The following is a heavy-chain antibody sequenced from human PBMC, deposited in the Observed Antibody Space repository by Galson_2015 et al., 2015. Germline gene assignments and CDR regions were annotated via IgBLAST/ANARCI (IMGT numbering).Heavy chain of an antibody. CDR2: ISAYNGNT. J-gene: IGHJ6*02. Sequence: SVKVSCKASGYTFTSYGISWVRQAPGQGLEWMGWISAYNGNTNYAQKLQGRVTMTTDTSTSTAYMELRSLRSDDTAVYYCARDRTYYDILTGYYTSTPLYGMDVWGQGTTVTVSS. V-gene: IGHV1-18*04. CDR3: ARDRTYYDILTGYYTSTPLYGMDV. D-gene: IGHD3-9*01. CDR1: GYTFTSYG.